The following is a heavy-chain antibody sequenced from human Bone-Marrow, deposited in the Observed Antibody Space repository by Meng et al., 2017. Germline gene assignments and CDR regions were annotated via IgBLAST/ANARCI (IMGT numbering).Heavy chain of an antibody. Sequence: QVQLQQSGPGLVKPSQTLSLNFAISGDSVSSNSAAWNWIRQSPSRGLEWLGRTYYKSKWYNDYAVSVKSRITINPDTSKNQFSLQLNSVTPEDTAVYYCARGGIVATSSLDYWGQGTLVTVSS. CDR2: TYYKSKWYN. CDR1: GDSVSSNSAA. D-gene: IGHD5-12*01. CDR3: ARGGIVATSSLDY. V-gene: IGHV6-1*01. J-gene: IGHJ4*02.